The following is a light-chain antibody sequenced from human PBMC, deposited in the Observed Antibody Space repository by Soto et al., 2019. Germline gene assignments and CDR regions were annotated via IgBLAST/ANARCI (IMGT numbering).Light chain of an antibody. J-gene: IGKJ1*01. CDR2: KAS. V-gene: IGKV1-5*03. Sequence: DIPMTQSPSTLSASVGDRVTITCRASQTFSTSLAWYQQKPGQAPKLLIYKASSLESGVPSRFSGSGSGTEFPLTISSLQPDDFATYYCQQYSSYPWTFGQGTKVEIK. CDR1: QTFSTS. CDR3: QQYSSYPWT.